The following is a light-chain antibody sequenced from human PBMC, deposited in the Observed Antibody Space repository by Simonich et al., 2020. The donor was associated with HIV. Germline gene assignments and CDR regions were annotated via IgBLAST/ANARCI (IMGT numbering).Light chain of an antibody. CDR2: GNT. Sequence: QSVLTQPPSVSGAPGQRVTISCTGSSSNIGAGYDVHWYQQFPGTAPKLLLYGNTKRPSGVPDRFSGSKSGTSASLAITGLQAEDEADYYCQSYDSGLSGSVFGGGTTLTVL. CDR3: QSYDSGLSGSV. V-gene: IGLV1-40*01. CDR1: SSNIGAGYD. J-gene: IGLJ3*02.